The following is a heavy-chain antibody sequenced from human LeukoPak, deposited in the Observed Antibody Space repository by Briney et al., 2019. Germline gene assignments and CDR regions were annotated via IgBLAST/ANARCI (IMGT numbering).Heavy chain of an antibody. J-gene: IGHJ4*02. Sequence: SETLSLTYTVSGGSISSSSYYWGWIRQPPGKGLEWIGSIYYSGSTYYSPSLKSRVTISVDTSKNQFSLKLSSVTAADTAVYYCARHHRGQGIVGALDYWGQGTLVTVSS. CDR2: IYYSGST. V-gene: IGHV4-39*01. D-gene: IGHD1-26*01. CDR3: ARHHRGQGIVGALDY. CDR1: GGSISSSSYY.